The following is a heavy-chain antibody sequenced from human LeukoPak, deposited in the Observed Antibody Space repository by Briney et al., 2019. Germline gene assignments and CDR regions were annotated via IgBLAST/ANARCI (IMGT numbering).Heavy chain of an antibody. V-gene: IGHV4-4*07. D-gene: IGHD3-10*01. CDR1: GGSVTTSY. Sequence: SETLSLTCTVSGGSVTTSYWSWIRQSAGEGLEWIGRVYISGDTKYNPSLKSRVIMSLDVSKNQFSLSLRSVTAADTAVYYCARNYYGTGWAFDIWGQGTMVTVS. CDR3: ARNYYGTGWAFDI. CDR2: VYISGDT. J-gene: IGHJ3*02.